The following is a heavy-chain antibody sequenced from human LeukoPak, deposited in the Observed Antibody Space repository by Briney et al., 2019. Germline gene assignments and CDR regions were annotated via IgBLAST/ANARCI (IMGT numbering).Heavy chain of an antibody. V-gene: IGHV3-23*01. D-gene: IGHD3-16*02. CDR2: ISGSGGNT. Sequence: PGGSLRLSCAASGFTFSSYAMSWVRQAPGKGLEWVSSISGSGGNTNYADSVQGRFTFSRDNSKNTLYLQMNSLRAEGTAVYYCAKGGGLRAGGSYRIDYWGQGTLVTVSS. CDR1: GFTFSSYA. J-gene: IGHJ4*02. CDR3: AKGGGLRAGGSYRIDY.